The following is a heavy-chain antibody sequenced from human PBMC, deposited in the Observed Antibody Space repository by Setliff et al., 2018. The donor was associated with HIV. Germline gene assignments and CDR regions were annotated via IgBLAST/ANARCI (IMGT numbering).Heavy chain of an antibody. V-gene: IGHV1-69*13. CDR2: IIPIFGTG. CDR3: ARSMTTVTDGGAGWFDP. D-gene: IGHD4-17*01. J-gene: IGHJ5*02. CDR1: GGTFINSA. Sequence: ASVKVSCKASGGTFINSAFNWVRQAPGQGLEWMGSIIPIFGTGNYAQNLQGRVTITADGSTSTAYMELTSLRSEDTAVYYCARSMTTVTDGGAGWFDPWGQGTLVTVSS.